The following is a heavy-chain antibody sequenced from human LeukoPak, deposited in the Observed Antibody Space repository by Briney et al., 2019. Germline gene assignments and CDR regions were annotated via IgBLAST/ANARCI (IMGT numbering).Heavy chain of an antibody. D-gene: IGHD1-26*01. CDR1: GFTFSSYE. Sequence: GGSLRLSCAASGFTFSSYEMNWVRQAPGKGLEWVSYISSSGSTIYYADSVRGRFTISRDNAKNSLYLQMNSLRAEDTAVYYCARMWELLDYWGQGTLVTVSS. CDR3: ARMWELLDY. CDR2: ISSSGSTI. V-gene: IGHV3-48*03. J-gene: IGHJ4*02.